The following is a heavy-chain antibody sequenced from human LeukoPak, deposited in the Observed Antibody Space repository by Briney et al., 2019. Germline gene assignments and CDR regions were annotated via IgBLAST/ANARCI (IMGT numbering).Heavy chain of an antibody. Sequence: ASVKVSCKASGYTFTGYYMHWGRQAPGQGLEWMGWINPNSGGTNYAQKFQGRVTMTRDTSISTAYMSLSRLRSDHTAVYYCARDLGYCSGGSCYPTRYFDSWGQGTLVTVSS. J-gene: IGHJ4*02. CDR3: ARDLGYCSGGSCYPTRYFDS. CDR1: GYTFTGYY. D-gene: IGHD2-15*01. CDR2: INPNSGGT. V-gene: IGHV1-2*02.